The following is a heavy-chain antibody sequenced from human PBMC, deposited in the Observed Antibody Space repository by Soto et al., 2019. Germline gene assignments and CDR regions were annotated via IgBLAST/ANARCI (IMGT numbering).Heavy chain of an antibody. J-gene: IGHJ4*02. CDR2: IYYSGST. V-gene: IGHV4-59*08. D-gene: IGHD7-27*01. CDR3: AGSWRRVGLGIDY. Sequence: SWIRQPPGKGLEWIGYIYYSGSTNYNPSLKSRVTISGDTARNQFSLKLSSVNAADTAVYYCAGSWRRVGLGIDYWGQRTQVTVSA.